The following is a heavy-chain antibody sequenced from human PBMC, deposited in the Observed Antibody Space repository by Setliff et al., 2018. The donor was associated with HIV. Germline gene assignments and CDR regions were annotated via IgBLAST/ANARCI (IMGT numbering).Heavy chain of an antibody. J-gene: IGHJ4*02. V-gene: IGHV4-61*01. CDR3: ARDPPGYGDSNDY. CDR2: IYYSGIT. Sequence: PSETLSLTCTVSGGSVGSGSYYWSWIWQSPGKGLEWIGYIYYSGITTYNPSLKSRVTISIDTSKNQFSLRLHSVTAADTAVYYCARDPPGYGDSNDYWGQGTLVTVSS. CDR1: GGSVGSGSYY. D-gene: IGHD4-17*01.